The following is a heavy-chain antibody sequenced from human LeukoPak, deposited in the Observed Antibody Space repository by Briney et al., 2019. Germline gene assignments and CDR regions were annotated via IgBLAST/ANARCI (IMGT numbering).Heavy chain of an antibody. CDR3: ARALGYCSSTSCPDWYYYGMDV. CDR2: ISGSGGST. Sequence: GGSLRLSCAASGFTFSSYAMSWVRQAPGKGLGWVSAISGSGGSTYYADSVKGRFTISRDNSKNTLYLQMNSLRAEDTAVYYCARALGYCSSTSCPDWYYYGMDVWGQGTTVTVSS. J-gene: IGHJ6*02. V-gene: IGHV3-23*01. CDR1: GFTFSSYA. D-gene: IGHD2-2*01.